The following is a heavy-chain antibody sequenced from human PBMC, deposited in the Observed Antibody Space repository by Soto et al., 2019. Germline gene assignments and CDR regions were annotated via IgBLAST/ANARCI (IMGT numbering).Heavy chain of an antibody. V-gene: IGHV5-51*03. CDR3: SRSTPGKNGYNELDD. Sequence: PGESLKISCKGCGYSFRDYWLGWVRQIPGIGLDWVGLMYPGDSDTRYSPSFQGQVTISADKSISTAYLQWSSLKASDTAMYYSSRSTPGKNGYNELDDCGRGTLVTAAS. CDR1: GYSFRDYW. D-gene: IGHD5-12*01. J-gene: IGHJ4*02. CDR2: MYPGDSDT.